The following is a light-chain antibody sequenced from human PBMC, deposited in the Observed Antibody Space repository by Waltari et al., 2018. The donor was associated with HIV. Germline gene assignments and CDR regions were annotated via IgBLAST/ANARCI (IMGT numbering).Light chain of an antibody. J-gene: IGKJ1*01. CDR1: QSVNSD. V-gene: IGKV3D-15*01. Sequence: IVMTQSPATLSVSPGERATLSCRASQSVNSDLAWYPQRPGQAPRLLIYDASTSATGIPARFSGSGSETDFTLTISSLQSEDVAVYYCQQYNNWPPAWTFGRGSQVEI. CDR2: DAS. CDR3: QQYNNWPPAWT.